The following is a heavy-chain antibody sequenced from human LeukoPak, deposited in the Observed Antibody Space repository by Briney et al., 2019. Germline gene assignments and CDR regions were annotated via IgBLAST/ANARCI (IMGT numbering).Heavy chain of an antibody. V-gene: IGHV3-23*01. J-gene: IGHJ4*02. CDR3: AKVLPGITVVALFDD. Sequence: GSLRLSCAASGFTFSSYAMSWVRQAPGKGLEWVSGISDSGGNTYYIDSVKGRFTISRDNSKNTLYLQMNSLRAEDTAVYYCAKVLPGITVVALFDDWGQGTLVTVSS. D-gene: IGHD6-19*01. CDR2: ISDSGGNT. CDR1: GFTFSSYA.